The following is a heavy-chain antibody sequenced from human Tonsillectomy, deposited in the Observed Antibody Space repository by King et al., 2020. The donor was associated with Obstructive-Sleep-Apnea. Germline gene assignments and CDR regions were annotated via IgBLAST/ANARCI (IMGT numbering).Heavy chain of an antibody. CDR3: ARDLVPDAFDI. V-gene: IGHV3-48*04. CDR1: GFTFSGYN. CDR2: ISSSISTI. D-gene: IGHD6-13*01. J-gene: IGHJ3*02. Sequence: VQLVESGGGWVQPGGFLRLSCGSPGFTFSGYNMNWVRQAPGKGLEWVSYISSSISTIYYADTVKGRFTTSRENAKNSLYLQMNSLRAEDTAVYYCARDLVPDAFDIWGQGTMVTVSS.